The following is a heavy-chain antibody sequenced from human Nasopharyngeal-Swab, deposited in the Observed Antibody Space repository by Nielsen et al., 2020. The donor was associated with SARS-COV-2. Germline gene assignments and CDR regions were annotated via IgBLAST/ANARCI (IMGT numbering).Heavy chain of an antibody. J-gene: IGHJ4*02. Sequence: GGSLRLSCAASGFTFSSYGMHWVRRAPGKGLEWVAVIWYDGSNKYYADSVKGRFTISRDNSKNTLYLQMNSLRAEDTAVYYCARSDLYSSSWYAPFDYWGQGTLVTVSS. D-gene: IGHD6-13*01. V-gene: IGHV3-33*01. CDR3: ARSDLYSSSWYAPFDY. CDR2: IWYDGSNK. CDR1: GFTFSSYG.